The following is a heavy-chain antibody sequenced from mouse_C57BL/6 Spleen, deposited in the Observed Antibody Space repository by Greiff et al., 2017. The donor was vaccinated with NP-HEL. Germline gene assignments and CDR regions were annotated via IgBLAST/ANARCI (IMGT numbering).Heavy chain of an antibody. CDR3: ARSGGTGTKRYFDV. CDR1: GYSFTDYN. CDR2: INPNYGTT. J-gene: IGHJ1*03. Sequence: VQLQQSGPELVKPGASVKISCKASGYSFTDYNMNWVKQSNGKSLEWIGVINPNYGTTSYNQKFKGKATLTVDQSSSTAYMQLNSLTSEDAAVCYCARSGGTGTKRYFDVWGTGTTVTVSS. D-gene: IGHD4-1*01. V-gene: IGHV1-39*01.